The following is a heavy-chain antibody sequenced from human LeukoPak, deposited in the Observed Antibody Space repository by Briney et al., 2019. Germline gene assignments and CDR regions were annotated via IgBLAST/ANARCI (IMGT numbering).Heavy chain of an antibody. CDR2: IGTAGDT. CDR1: GFTFSSYD. Sequence: PGGSLRLSCAASGFTFSSYDMHWVRQATGKGLEWVSAIGTAGDTYYPGSVKGRFTISRENAKNSLYLQMNSLRAEDTAVYYCARTMPSGRIAAAGHDAFDIWGQGTMVTVSS. V-gene: IGHV3-13*01. J-gene: IGHJ3*02. D-gene: IGHD6-13*01. CDR3: ARTMPSGRIAAAGHDAFDI.